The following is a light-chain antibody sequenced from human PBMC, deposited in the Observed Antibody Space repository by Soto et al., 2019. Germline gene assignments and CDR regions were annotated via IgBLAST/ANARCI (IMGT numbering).Light chain of an antibody. CDR2: GAS. J-gene: IGKJ4*01. Sequence: EIVLTQSPGTLSLSPGERATLSCRASQSVSSSYLAGYQQKPGQAPRLLIYGASSRATRIPDRFSGSGSGTDFTLTISRLEPEDFAVYYCQEYGSWPLTFGGGTKVEIK. V-gene: IGKV3-20*01. CDR1: QSVSSSY. CDR3: QEYGSWPLT.